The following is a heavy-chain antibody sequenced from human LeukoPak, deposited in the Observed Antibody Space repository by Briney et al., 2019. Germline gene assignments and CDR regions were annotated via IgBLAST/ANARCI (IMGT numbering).Heavy chain of an antibody. CDR2: MYSGGST. CDR1: GFTVGSNH. Sequence: GGSLRLSCAASGFTVGSNHMSWVRQAPGRGLGWVSVMYSGGSTYYADSVKGRFTISRDNSKNTLYLQMNSLRAEDTAVYYCARGEYNWNDLHLWGQGTLVTVST. D-gene: IGHD1-20*01. V-gene: IGHV3-66*01. CDR3: ARGEYNWNDLHL. J-gene: IGHJ5*02.